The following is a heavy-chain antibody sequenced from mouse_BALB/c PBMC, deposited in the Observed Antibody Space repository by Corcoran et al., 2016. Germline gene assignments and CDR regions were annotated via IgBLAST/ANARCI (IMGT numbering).Heavy chain of an antibody. CDR2: ISYDGSN. V-gene: IGHV3-6*02. CDR3: ARDGTDWYFDV. Sequence: DVQLQESGPGLVKPSQSLSLTCSVTGYSITSGYYWNWIRQFPGNKLEWMGYISYDGSNNYNPSLKNRISITRDTSKNQFCLKLNSVTTEDTATYDCARDGTDWYFDVWGAGTTVTVSS. D-gene: IGHD3-3*01. J-gene: IGHJ1*01. CDR1: GYSITSGYY.